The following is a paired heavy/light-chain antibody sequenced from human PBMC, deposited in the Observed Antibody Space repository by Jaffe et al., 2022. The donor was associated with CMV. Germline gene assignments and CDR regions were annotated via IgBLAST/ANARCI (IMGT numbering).Heavy chain of an antibody. CDR1: GGSISSSSYY. D-gene: IGHD3-10*01. J-gene: IGHJ4*02. CDR2: IYYSGST. Sequence: QLQLQESGPGLVKPSETLSLTCTVSGGSISSSSYYWGWIRQPPGKGLEWIGSIYYSGSTYYNPSLKSRVTISVDTSKNQFSLKLSSVTAADTAVYYCARTKILELLWFGEPPLSFDYWGQGTLVTVSS. CDR3: ARTKILELLWFGEPPLSFDY. V-gene: IGHV4-39*01.
Light chain of an antibody. CDR2: DVS. CDR3: SSYTSSSRGV. CDR1: SSDVGGYNY. J-gene: IGLJ2*01. V-gene: IGLV2-14*03. Sequence: QSALTQPASVSGSPGQSITISCTGTSSDVGGYNYVSWYQQHPGKAPKLMIYDVSNRPSGVSNRFSGSKSGNTASLTISGLQAEDEADYYCSSYTSSSRGVFGGGTKLTVL.